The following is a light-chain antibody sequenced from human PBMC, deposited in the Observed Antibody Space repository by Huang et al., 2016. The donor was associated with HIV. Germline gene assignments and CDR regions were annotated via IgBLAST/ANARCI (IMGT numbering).Light chain of an antibody. CDR2: DAS. V-gene: IGKV3-11*01. CDR3: QQRSTLIT. CDR1: HHIGSS. J-gene: IGKJ5*01. Sequence: DIELTQSPDTLSLSPGQRASLFCRASHHIGSSLAWYQYKPGQAPRLLIYDASNRATDIAARVSGSGSGTDFTLTISSLKVEDFGFYYCQQRSTLITFGQGTRLE.